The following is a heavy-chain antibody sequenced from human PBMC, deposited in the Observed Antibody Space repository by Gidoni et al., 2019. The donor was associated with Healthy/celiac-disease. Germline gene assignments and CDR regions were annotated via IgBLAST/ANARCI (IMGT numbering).Heavy chain of an antibody. V-gene: IGHV1-69*06. CDR2: IIPIFGTA. J-gene: IGHJ5*02. Sequence: QVQLVQSGAEVKKPGSSVKVSCKASGGTFSSYAISWVRQAPGQGLEWMGGIIPIFGTANYAQKFQGRVTITADKSTSTAYMELSSLRSEDTAVYYCARDARNSSSWYPFWFDPWGQGTLVTVSS. CDR3: ARDARNSSSWYPFWFDP. D-gene: IGHD6-13*01. CDR1: GGTFSSYA.